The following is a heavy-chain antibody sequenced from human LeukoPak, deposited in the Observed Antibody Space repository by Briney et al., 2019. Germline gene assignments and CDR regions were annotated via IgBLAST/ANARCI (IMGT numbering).Heavy chain of an antibody. D-gene: IGHD5-18*01. Sequence: ASVKVSCKASGGTFSSYAISWVRQAPGQGLEWMGRIIPILGIANYAQKFQGRVTITADKSTSTAYMELSSLRSEDTAVYYCARSYGQIYYYYGMDVWGQGTTVTVSS. J-gene: IGHJ6*02. CDR1: GGTFSSYA. CDR2: IIPILGIA. CDR3: ARSYGQIYYYYGMDV. V-gene: IGHV1-69*04.